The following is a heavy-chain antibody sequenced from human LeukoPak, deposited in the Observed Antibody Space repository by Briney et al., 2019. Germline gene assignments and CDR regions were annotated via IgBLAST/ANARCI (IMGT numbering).Heavy chain of an antibody. V-gene: IGHV3-66*01. J-gene: IGHJ4*02. Sequence: PGGSLRLSCAASGFTFSSYGMNWVRQAPGKGLEWVSVIYSGGSTYYADSVKGRFTISRDNSKNTLYLQMNSLRAEDTAVYYCSGGVTFGGVIVPFDYWGQGTLVTVSS. CDR1: GFTFSSYG. CDR3: SGGVTFGGVIVPFDY. CDR2: IYSGGST. D-gene: IGHD3-16*02.